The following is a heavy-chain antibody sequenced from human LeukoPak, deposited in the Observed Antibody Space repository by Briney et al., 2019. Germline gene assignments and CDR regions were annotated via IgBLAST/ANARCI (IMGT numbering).Heavy chain of an antibody. V-gene: IGHV4-61*02. CDR2: IYTSGST. J-gene: IGHJ6*03. CDR3: ARETYKAGGYYSSGYYYMDV. D-gene: IGHD1-26*01. CDR1: GGSISSGSYY. Sequence: SETLSLTCTVPGGSISSGSYYWSWIRQPAGKGLEWIGRIYTSGSTDYNPSLKSRVTISVDTSKNQFSLRLNSVTAADTAVYYCARETYKAGGYYSSGYYYMDVWGKGTTVTVSS.